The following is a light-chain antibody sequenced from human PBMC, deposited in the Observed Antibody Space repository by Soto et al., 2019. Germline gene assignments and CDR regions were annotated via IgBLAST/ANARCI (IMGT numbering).Light chain of an antibody. CDR1: HDITIY. J-gene: IGKJ4*01. Sequence: DIQMTQSPSSLSASVGDRVTITCQASHDITIYLNWYQQRPGKAPKLLIYDASNLEAGVPSRFSGSGSGPDFTFTINSLQPEDIATYYCQHYANLPLTFGGGTKVEIK. V-gene: IGKV1-33*01. CDR3: QHYANLPLT. CDR2: DAS.